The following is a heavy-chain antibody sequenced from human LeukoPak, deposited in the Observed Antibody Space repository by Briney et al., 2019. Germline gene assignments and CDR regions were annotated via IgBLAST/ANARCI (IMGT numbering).Heavy chain of an antibody. V-gene: IGHV4-34*01. CDR2: INHSGST. J-gene: IGHJ4*02. CDR1: GGSFSGYY. D-gene: IGHD3-22*01. CDR3: ARGDSSGYYYGTPVYFDY. Sequence: PSETLSLTCAVYGGSFSGYYWSWIRQPPGKGLEWIGEINHSGSTNYNPSLKSRVTISVDTSKNQISLKLSSVTAADTAVYYCARGDSSGYYYGTPVYFDYWGQGTLVTVSS.